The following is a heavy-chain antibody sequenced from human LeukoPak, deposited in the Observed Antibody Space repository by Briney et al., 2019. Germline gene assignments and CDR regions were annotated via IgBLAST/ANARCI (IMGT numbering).Heavy chain of an antibody. CDR1: GYTFSNFD. V-gene: IGHV1-8*03. J-gene: IGHJ5*02. CDR3: ARATAGYCSSTTCYGRGNWFDP. CDR2: MNPNSGIT. Sequence: ASVKVSCKASGYTFSNFDINWVRQAPGQGLEWMGWMNPNSGITGYAQKFQGRVTIPRSTSMSTAYMELSSLRFEDTAVYYCARATAGYCSSTTCYGRGNWFDPWGQGTLVTVSS. D-gene: IGHD2-2*01.